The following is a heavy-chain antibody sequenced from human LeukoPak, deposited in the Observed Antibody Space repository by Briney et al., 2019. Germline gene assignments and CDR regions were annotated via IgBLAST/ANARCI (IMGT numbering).Heavy chain of an antibody. D-gene: IGHD6-13*01. CDR1: GYTFTGYY. Sequence: ASVKVFCKASGYTFTGYYMHWVRQAPGQGLEWMGWINPNSGGTNYAQKFQGRVTMTRDTSISTAYMELSRLRSDDTAVYYCARGYSSSWYHFDYWGQGTLVTVSS. CDR2: INPNSGGT. V-gene: IGHV1-2*02. CDR3: ARGYSSSWYHFDY. J-gene: IGHJ4*02.